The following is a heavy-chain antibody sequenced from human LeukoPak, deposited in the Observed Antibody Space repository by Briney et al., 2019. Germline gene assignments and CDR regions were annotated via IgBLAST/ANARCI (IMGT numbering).Heavy chain of an antibody. V-gene: IGHV4-61*02. CDR2: IYTSGST. CDR3: ARGRSYMAYYYYYYMDV. J-gene: IGHJ6*03. CDR1: GGSISSGSYY. D-gene: IGHD2-2*02. Sequence: PSETLSLTCTVSGGSISSGSYYWSWIRQPAGKGLEWIGRIYTSGSTNYNPSLKSRVTISVDTSKNQFSLKLSSVTAADTAVYYCARGRSYMAYYYYYYMDVWGKGTTVTISS.